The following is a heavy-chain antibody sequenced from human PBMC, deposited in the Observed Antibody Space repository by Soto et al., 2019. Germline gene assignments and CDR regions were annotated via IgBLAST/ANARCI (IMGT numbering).Heavy chain of an antibody. CDR1: GYTFTSYG. CDR2: ISAYNGNT. V-gene: IGHV1-18*04. J-gene: IGHJ6*02. D-gene: IGHD3-3*01. Sequence: QVQLVQSGAEVKKPGASVKVSCKASGYTFTSYGISWVRQAPGQGLEWMGWISAYNGNTNYAQKLQGRVTMTTDTSTSTAYMELRSLRSDDTAVYYCASGGFVPLYYDFWSGYPGFDYYYYYYGMDVWGQGTTVTVSS. CDR3: ASGGFVPLYYDFWSGYPGFDYYYYYYGMDV.